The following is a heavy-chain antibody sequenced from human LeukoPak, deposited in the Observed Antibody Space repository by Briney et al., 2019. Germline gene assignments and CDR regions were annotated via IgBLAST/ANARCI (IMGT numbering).Heavy chain of an antibody. Sequence: SETLSLTCTVSGGSISSSSYYWGCVRQPPGKGLEWIGSIYYSGSTYYNPSLKSRVTISVDTSKNQFSLKLRSVTAADTAVYYCARRRSGDYYLDFWGQGTLVTVSS. V-gene: IGHV4-39*01. J-gene: IGHJ4*02. CDR3: ARRRSGDYYLDF. CDR1: GGSISSSSYY. CDR2: IYYSGST. D-gene: IGHD2-21*02.